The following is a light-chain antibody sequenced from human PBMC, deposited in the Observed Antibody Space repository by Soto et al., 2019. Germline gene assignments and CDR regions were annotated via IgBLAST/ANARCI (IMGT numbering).Light chain of an antibody. CDR2: EVS. CDR1: SSDVGGYKY. J-gene: IGLJ1*01. Sequence: QSALTQPASVSGSPGQSITISCTGTSSDVGGYKYVSWYQLHPGKAPKLMIYEVSNRPSGISNRFSASKSGNTASLTISGLQAEDEADYYCFSYTSSTAYGFGTGTKLTVL. V-gene: IGLV2-14*01. CDR3: FSYTSSTAYG.